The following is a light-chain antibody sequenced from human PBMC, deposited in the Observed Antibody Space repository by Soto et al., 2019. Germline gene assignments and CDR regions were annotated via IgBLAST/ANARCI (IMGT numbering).Light chain of an antibody. CDR1: QGVSTY. Sequence: DIQLTQSPSFLSASVGDRVTMTCRASQGVSTYLAWYQQKPGKAPKLLLYGASTLQSGVPSRFSGSGSGTEFALAISSLQPEDFATYYCQQLITYPQTFGQGTKVEIK. V-gene: IGKV1-9*01. J-gene: IGKJ1*01. CDR3: QQLITYPQT. CDR2: GAS.